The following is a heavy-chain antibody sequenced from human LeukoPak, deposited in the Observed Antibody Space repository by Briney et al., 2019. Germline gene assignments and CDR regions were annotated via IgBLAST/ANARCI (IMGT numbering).Heavy chain of an antibody. CDR3: ARDRGQLVNDY. CDR1: GFTFSSYA. CDR2: ISYDGSNK. V-gene: IGHV3-30*04. J-gene: IGHJ4*02. D-gene: IGHD6-13*01. Sequence: PGRSLSLSCAASGFTFSSYAMHWVRQAPGKGLEWVAVISYDGSNKYYADSVKGRFTISRDNSKNTLYLQMNSLRAEDTAVYYCARDRGQLVNDYWGQGTLVTVSS.